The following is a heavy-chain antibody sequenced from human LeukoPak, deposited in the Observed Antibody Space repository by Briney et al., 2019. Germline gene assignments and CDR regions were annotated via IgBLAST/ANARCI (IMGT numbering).Heavy chain of an antibody. Sequence: PGGSLRLSCAASGFTVSSNYMSWVRQAPGKGLEWVSVIYSGGSTYYADSVKGRFTISRDNSKNTLYLQMNSLRAEDTAVYYCARHAEMATITRGYYFDYWGQGTLVTVSS. CDR1: GFTVSSNY. CDR3: ARHAEMATITRGYYFDY. CDR2: IYSGGST. D-gene: IGHD5-24*01. J-gene: IGHJ4*02. V-gene: IGHV3-66*04.